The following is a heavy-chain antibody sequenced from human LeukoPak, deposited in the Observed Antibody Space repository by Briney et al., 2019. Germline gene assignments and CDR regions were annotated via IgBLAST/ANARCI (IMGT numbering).Heavy chain of an antibody. J-gene: IGHJ5*02. V-gene: IGHV3-7*01. CDR1: GFTFSSKW. CDR2: IKYDGSEK. CDR3: ARDPEADWFDP. Sequence: GGSLRLSCAASGFTFSSKWMSWVRQAPGKGLEWVANIKYDGSEKYYVDSVKGRFTISRDNAKNSLYLQMNSLRAEDTAVYYCARDPEADWFDPWGQGTLVTVSS.